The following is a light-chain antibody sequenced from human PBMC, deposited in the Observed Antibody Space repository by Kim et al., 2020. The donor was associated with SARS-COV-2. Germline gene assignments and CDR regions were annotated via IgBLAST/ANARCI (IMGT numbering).Light chain of an antibody. CDR2: GAS. CDR3: TQWVALSPYT. Sequence: MVLPQSPVTLSLSAGWRATLSCRASQSVSSNSLVWYQQKPGQAPRLLIHGASIRATGIPDRFSGSGSGTDFTLTISRLEPEDFAVYYSTQWVALSPYTSGQG. V-gene: IGKV3-20*01. CDR1: QSVSSNS. J-gene: IGKJ2*01.